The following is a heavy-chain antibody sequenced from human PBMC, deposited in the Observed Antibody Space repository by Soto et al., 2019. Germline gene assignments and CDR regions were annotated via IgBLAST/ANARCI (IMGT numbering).Heavy chain of an antibody. CDR2: IIPIFGTA. Sequence: QVQLVQSGAEVKKPGSSVKVSCKASGGTFSSYAISWVRQAPGQGLEWMGGIIPIFGTANYAQKFQGRVTITEDESTSTAYLGRSSMRSEDAGVYYWAREERGDMITFGAGGFDYWRQGTLVTVSS. V-gene: IGHV1-69*01. J-gene: IGHJ4*02. D-gene: IGHD3-16*01. CDR3: AREERGDMITFGAGGFDY. CDR1: GGTFSSYA.